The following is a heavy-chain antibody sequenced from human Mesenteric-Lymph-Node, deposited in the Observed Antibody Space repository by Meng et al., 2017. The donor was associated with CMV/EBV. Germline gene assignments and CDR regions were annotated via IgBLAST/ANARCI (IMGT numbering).Heavy chain of an antibody. Sequence: ASVKVSCKASGYTFTSYGISWVRQAPGQGLEWMGWINPNSGGTNYAQKFQGRVTMTRDTSISTAYMELSRLRSDDTAVYYCARVVSSGWYGLYYFDYWGQGTLVTVSS. CDR3: ARVVSSGWYGLYYFDY. V-gene: IGHV1-2*02. CDR2: INPNSGGT. D-gene: IGHD6-19*01. J-gene: IGHJ4*02. CDR1: GYTFTSYG.